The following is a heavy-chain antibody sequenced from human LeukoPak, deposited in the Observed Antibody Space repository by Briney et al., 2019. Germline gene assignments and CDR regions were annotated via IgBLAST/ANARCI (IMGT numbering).Heavy chain of an antibody. V-gene: IGHV1-2*02. D-gene: IGHD6-13*01. CDR3: ASYSSTQY. J-gene: IGHJ4*02. CDR2: INPNSGGT. Sequence: GASVKVSCKASGYTFTSYGISWVRQAPGQGLEWMGWINPNSGGTNYAQKFQGRVTMTRDTSISTAYMELSRLRSDDTAVYYCASYSSTQYWGQGTLVTVSS. CDR1: GYTFTSYG.